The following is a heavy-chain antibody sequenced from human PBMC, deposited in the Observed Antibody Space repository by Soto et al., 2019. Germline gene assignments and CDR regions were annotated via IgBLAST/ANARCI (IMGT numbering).Heavy chain of an antibody. CDR2: INHSGST. V-gene: IGHV4-34*01. CDR1: GGSFSGYY. J-gene: IGHJ4*02. D-gene: IGHD1-26*01. Sequence: QVQIQQWGAGLLKPSETLSLTCAVYGGSFSGYYRSWIRQPPGKGLEWIGEINHSGSTNYNPSLKSRVTISVDTSKNQFSLKLSSVTAADTAVYYCAREGGGYEWELPFDYWGQGTLVTVSS. CDR3: AREGGGYEWELPFDY.